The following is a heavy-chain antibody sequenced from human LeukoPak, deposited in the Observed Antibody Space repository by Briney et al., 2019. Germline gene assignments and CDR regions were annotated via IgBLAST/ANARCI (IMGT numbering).Heavy chain of an antibody. CDR3: ARERRYCSGGSCYTPSGGMDV. CDR1: GYTFTSNG. D-gene: IGHD2-15*01. V-gene: IGHV1-18*01. CDR2: ISGYNGNT. Sequence: GASVKVSCKTAGYTFTSNGISWVRQAPGQGLEWMGWISGYNGNTNYVQNLQGRVTMTTDTSTSTAYMELGSLRSDDTAVYYCARERRYCSGGSCYTPSGGMDVWGQGTTVTVSS. J-gene: IGHJ6*02.